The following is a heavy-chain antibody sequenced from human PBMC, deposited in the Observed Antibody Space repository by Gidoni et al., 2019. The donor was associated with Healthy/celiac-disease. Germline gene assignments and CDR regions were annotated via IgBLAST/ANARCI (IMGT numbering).Heavy chain of an antibody. J-gene: IGHJ3*02. CDR1: GSTLSSYG. Sequence: QVQLVESGGGVVQPGRSLRLSCVASGSTLSSYGMHWVRQAPGKGLEWVAVIWYDGSNKYYADSVKGRFTISRDNSKNTLYLQMNSLRAEDTAVYYCARDQEGGSYEVGAFDIWGQGTMVTVSS. V-gene: IGHV3-33*01. D-gene: IGHD1-26*01. CDR3: ARDQEGGSYEVGAFDI. CDR2: IWYDGSNK.